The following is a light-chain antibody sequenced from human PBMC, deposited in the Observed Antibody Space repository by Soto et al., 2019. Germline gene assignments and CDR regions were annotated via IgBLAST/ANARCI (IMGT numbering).Light chain of an antibody. CDR3: CSYAGSSTWV. V-gene: IGLV2-23*01. J-gene: IGLJ3*02. Sequence: QSVLTQPASVSGSPGQSITISCTGSSSDVGSYNFVSWQQQHPGKAPKLMIYEGSKRLSGVSNRFSGSKSGNTASLTISGIQAEDEADYYCCSYAGSSTWVFGGGTQLTVL. CDR1: SSDVGSYNF. CDR2: EGS.